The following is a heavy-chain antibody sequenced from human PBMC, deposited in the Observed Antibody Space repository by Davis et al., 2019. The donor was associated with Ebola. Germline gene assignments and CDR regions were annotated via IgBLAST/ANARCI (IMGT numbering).Heavy chain of an antibody. CDR2: ISGSGGST. D-gene: IGHD1-1*01. J-gene: IGHJ4*02. V-gene: IGHV3-23*01. Sequence: GGSLRLSCAASGFTFDDYAMNWVRQAPGKGLEWVSGISGSGGSTYSADSVKGRLTISRDNSKNTLYLQMNSLRAEDTAIYFCAKDSNWNPHYFDCWGQGTLVTVSS. CDR3: AKDSNWNPHYFDC. CDR1: GFTFDDYA.